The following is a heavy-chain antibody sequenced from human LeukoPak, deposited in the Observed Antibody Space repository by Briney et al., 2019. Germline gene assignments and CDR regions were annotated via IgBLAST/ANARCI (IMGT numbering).Heavy chain of an antibody. CDR3: ARENIVGSTWGDIDY. CDR2: INEDGSKK. D-gene: IGHD1-26*01. CDR1: GFTFSSYA. Sequence: PGGSLRLSCAASGFTFSSYAMSWVRQAPGIGLEWVANINEDGSKKFVDSVKGRFTISRDNAKNSLYLQMNSLRAEDTAVYYCARENIVGSTWGDIDYWSQGTLVTVSS. J-gene: IGHJ4*02. V-gene: IGHV3-7*01.